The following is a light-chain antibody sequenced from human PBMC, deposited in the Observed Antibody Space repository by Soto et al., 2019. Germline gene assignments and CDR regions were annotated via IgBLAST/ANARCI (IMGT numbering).Light chain of an antibody. CDR1: QSIDNC. CDR2: DAS. CDR3: QHYNGYPYT. V-gene: IGKV1-5*01. Sequence: DIQMTQSPSPLSASIGDRVTITCRASQSIDNCLAWYQQKPGKAPHLLIYDASRLETGVPSRFSGSGSGTEFTLTISSLQADDFATYFCQHYNGYPYTFGPGTKVDIK. J-gene: IGKJ2*01.